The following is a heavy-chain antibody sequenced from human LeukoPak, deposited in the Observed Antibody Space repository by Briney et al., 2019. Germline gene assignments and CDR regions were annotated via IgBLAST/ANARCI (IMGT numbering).Heavy chain of an antibody. J-gene: IGHJ5*02. D-gene: IGHD6-19*01. CDR3: ARDAPGSGWYPSWFDP. CDR2: ISSSSSYI. Sequence: GGSLRLSCAASGFTFSSYSMNWVRQAPGKGLEWVSSISSSSSYIYYADSVKGRFTISRDNAKNSLYLQMNSLRAEDTAVYYCARDAPGSGWYPSWFDPWGQGTLVTVSS. V-gene: IGHV3-21*01. CDR1: GFTFSSYS.